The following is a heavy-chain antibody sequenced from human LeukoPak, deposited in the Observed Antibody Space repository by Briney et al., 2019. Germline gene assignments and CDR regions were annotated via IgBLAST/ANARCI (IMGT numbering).Heavy chain of an antibody. CDR3: ALSPGYCSSTSCYAFDY. V-gene: IGHV3-23*01. J-gene: IGHJ4*02. CDR1: GFTFSSYA. CDR2: ISGSGGRT. Sequence: PGGSLRLSCAASGFTFSSYATSWVRQAPGKGLEWVSAISGSGGRTYYADSVKGRFTISRDNAKNTLYLQMNSLRAEDTAVYYCALSPGYCSSTSCYAFDYWGQGTLVTVSS. D-gene: IGHD2-2*01.